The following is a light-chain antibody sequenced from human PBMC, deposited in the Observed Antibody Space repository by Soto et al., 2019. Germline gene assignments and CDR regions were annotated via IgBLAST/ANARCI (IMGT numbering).Light chain of an antibody. J-gene: IGKJ1*01. V-gene: IGKV3-15*01. CDR2: RTS. Sequence: EIVMTQSPATLSVSPGERATLSCRSSQSISSNLAWYQQKPGQAPRLLMFRTSSRATGFPARFSGSGSGTEFNLTISSLQSEDFAVYYCQQYVHWPPGTFGQGTKVDIK. CDR3: QQYVHWPPGT. CDR1: QSISSN.